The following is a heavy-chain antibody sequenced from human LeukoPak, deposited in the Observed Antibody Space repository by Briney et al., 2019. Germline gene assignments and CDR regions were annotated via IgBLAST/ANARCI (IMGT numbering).Heavy chain of an antibody. CDR3: ASVSSFVVGGTEFDP. Sequence: GASVKVSCKASGYTFTGYYMHWVRQAPGQGLEWMGWISAYNGNTNYAQKLQGRVTMTTDTSTSTAYMELRSLRSDDTAVYYCASVSSFVVGGTEFDPWGQGTLVTVSS. J-gene: IGHJ5*02. CDR1: GYTFTGYY. D-gene: IGHD2-21*01. CDR2: ISAYNGNT. V-gene: IGHV1-18*04.